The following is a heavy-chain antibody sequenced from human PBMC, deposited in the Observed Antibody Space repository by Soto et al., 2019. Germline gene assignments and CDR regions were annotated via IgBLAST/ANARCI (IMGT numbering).Heavy chain of an antibody. CDR1: DFSLSPYW. J-gene: IGHJ4*02. D-gene: IGHD3-16*01. V-gene: IGHV3-74*03. CDR2: LSSDGVGA. Sequence: PVGSLRLSCAASDFSLSPYWMHWVRQVPGRGLEWVARLSSDGVGAAYADSVKGRFFISRDIARNTLSLQMSSLRADDTAVYYCARDLGGPDYWGRGTSVTVSS. CDR3: ARDLGGPDY.